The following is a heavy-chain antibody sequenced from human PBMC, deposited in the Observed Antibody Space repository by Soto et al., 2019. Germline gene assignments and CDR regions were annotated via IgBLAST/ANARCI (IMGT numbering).Heavy chain of an antibody. CDR3: AREQYYYDSSGYYCWFDP. CDR1: GGSISSYY. Sequence: SETLSLTCTVSGGSISSYYWSWIRQPPGKGLEWIGYIYYSGSTNYNPSLKSRVTISVDTSKNQFSLKLSSVAAADTAVYYCAREQYYYDSSGYYCWFDPWGQGTLVTVPQ. D-gene: IGHD3-22*01. J-gene: IGHJ5*02. CDR2: IYYSGST. V-gene: IGHV4-59*01.